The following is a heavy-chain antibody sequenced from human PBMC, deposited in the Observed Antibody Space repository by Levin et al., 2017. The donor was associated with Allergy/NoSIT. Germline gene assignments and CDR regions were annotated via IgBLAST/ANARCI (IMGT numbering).Heavy chain of an antibody. CDR1: GFTFSTYA. CDR3: ARDDSFTGYQRFDAMDV. D-gene: IGHD3-9*01. Sequence: VASVKVSCAASGFTFSTYALNWVRQAPGKGLEWVSSINTISSHIYYANSVRGRFTISRDNARNSLYLQMSSLRPEDTAVYYCARDDSFTGYQRFDAMDVWGRGTTVTVSS. CDR2: INTISSHI. J-gene: IGHJ6*02. V-gene: IGHV3-21*01.